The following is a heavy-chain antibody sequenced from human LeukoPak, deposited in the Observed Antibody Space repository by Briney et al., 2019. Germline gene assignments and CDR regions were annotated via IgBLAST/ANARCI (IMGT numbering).Heavy chain of an antibody. V-gene: IGHV3-74*01. CDR1: GFSVSTYW. J-gene: IGHJ4*02. D-gene: IGHD5-12*01. Sequence: PGGSLRLSCAASGFSVSTYWMNWVRQAPGKGLVWVSRINSDGRTTSYADSVKGRFTISRDNAKNTLYLQMNSLRAEDTAVYYCARGYSGYDRQTDFDYWGQGTLVTVSS. CDR2: INSDGRTT. CDR3: ARGYSGYDRQTDFDY.